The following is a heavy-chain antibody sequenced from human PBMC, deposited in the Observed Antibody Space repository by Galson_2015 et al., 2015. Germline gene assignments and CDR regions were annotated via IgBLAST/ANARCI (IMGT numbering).Heavy chain of an antibody. CDR3: AGGLGWSSDY. D-gene: IGHD6-19*01. CDR2: IDQDGSEK. Sequence: SLRPSCAASGFTFSDYFMTWVRQAPGKGLEWVANIDQDGSEKNYVDSVKARFTISRDNAKNSLYLQMDNLRAEDTAVYYCAGGLGWSSDYWGPGTLVTVSS. J-gene: IGHJ4*02. V-gene: IGHV3-7*01. CDR1: GFTFSDYF.